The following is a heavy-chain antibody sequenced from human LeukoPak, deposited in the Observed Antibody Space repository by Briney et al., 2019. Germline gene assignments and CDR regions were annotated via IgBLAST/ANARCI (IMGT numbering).Heavy chain of an antibody. Sequence: PGGSLRLSCAASGFTFSSYWMSWVRQAPGKGLEWVGRIKSKTDGGTTDYAAPVKGRFTISRDDSKNTLYLQMNSLKTEDTAVYYCTTSYYYDSSGYYYDDYWGQGTLVTVSS. J-gene: IGHJ4*02. D-gene: IGHD3-22*01. CDR2: IKSKTDGGTT. CDR1: GFTFSSYW. V-gene: IGHV3-15*01. CDR3: TTSYYYDSSGYYYDDY.